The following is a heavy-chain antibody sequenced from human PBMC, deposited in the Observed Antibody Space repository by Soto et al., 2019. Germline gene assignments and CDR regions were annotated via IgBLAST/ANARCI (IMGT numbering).Heavy chain of an antibody. Sequence: RGSLRLSCAASRFTLSSYAMHWVRQAPGKGLEWVAVSSYDGSNKYYADSVKGRFTISRDNSKNTLYLQMNSLSAEDTAVYYCARGPSVVIIHFDYCGQGPLVTVYS. CDR1: RFTLSSYA. CDR3: ARGPSVVIIHFDY. CDR2: SSYDGSNK. V-gene: IGHV3-30-3*01. J-gene: IGHJ4*02. D-gene: IGHD3-3*01.